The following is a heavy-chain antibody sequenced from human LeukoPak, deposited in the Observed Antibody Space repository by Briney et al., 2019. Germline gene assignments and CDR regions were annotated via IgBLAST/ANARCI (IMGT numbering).Heavy chain of an antibody. J-gene: IGHJ4*02. D-gene: IGHD5-12*01. CDR3: ASSQIVAVIFDY. Sequence: QSGGSLRLSCAASGFTVSSNYMSWVRQAPGKGLEWVSVIYSGGSTYYADSVKGRFTISRDNSKNTLYLQMNSLRAEDTAVYYCASSQIVAVIFDYWGQGTLVTVSS. CDR2: IYSGGST. V-gene: IGHV3-53*01. CDR1: GFTVSSNY.